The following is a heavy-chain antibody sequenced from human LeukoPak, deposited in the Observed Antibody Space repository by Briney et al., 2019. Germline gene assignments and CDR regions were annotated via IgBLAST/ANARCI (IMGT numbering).Heavy chain of an antibody. V-gene: IGHV5-10-1*01. CDR2: IDPSDSYT. CDR1: GYRFTSYW. CDR3: ARAYYGSGSYYFDY. J-gene: IGHJ4*02. Sequence: GESLKISCKGSGYRFTSYWISWVRPMPGKGLEWMGRIDPSDSYTNYSPSFQGHVTISADKSISTAYLQWSSLKASDTAMYYCARAYYGSGSYYFDYWGQGTLVTVSS. D-gene: IGHD3-10*01.